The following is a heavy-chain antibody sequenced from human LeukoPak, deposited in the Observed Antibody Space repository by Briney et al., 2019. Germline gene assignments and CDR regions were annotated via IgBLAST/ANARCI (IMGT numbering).Heavy chain of an antibody. V-gene: IGHV5-51*01. D-gene: IGHD3-10*01. CDR1: GYSFTSDW. CDR2: IYPGDSDT. J-gene: IGHJ4*02. CDR3: ARQRAGGLDY. Sequence: GESLKISRQGSGYSFTSDWIAWVRQMPGKGLEWMGIIYPGDSDTTYSPSFQGQVTISADKSITTAYLQWSSLKASDTAMYYCARQRAGGLDYWGQGTQVTVSS.